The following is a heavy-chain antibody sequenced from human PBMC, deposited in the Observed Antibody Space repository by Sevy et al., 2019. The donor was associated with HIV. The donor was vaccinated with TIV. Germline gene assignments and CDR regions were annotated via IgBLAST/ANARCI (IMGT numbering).Heavy chain of an antibody. CDR2: ISYDGSNK. CDR3: AGGGMVATFYY. D-gene: IGHD5-12*01. J-gene: IGHJ4*02. Sequence: GGSLRLSCAASGFTFSSYAMHWVRQAPGKGLEWVAVISYDGSNKNYADSVKGRFTISRDNSKNTLYLQMNSLRAEDTAVYYCAGGGMVATFYYWGQGTLVTVSS. CDR1: GFTFSSYA. V-gene: IGHV3-30*04.